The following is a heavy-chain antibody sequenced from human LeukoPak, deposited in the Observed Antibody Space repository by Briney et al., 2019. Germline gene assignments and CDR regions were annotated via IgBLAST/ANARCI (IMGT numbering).Heavy chain of an antibody. D-gene: IGHD5-24*01. CDR1: GVSISSYH. V-gene: IGHV4-59*06. CDR3: ARESAKEVGFDY. J-gene: IGHJ4*02. CDR2: IYYSGST. Sequence: SETLSLTCTVSGVSISSYHWSWIRQHPGKGLEWIGYIYYSGSTYYNPSLKSRVTISVDTSKNQFSLKLSSATAADTAVYYCARESAKEVGFDYWGQGTLVTVSS.